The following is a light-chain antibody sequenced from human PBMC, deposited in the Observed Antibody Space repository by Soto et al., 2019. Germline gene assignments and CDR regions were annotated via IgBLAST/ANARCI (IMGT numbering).Light chain of an antibody. CDR1: SSNIGSNF. CDR2: RNS. CDR3: AAWDDSLKGEL. J-gene: IGLJ2*01. V-gene: IGLV1-47*01. Sequence: QSVLTQPPSASGTPGQTVIISCSGNSSNIGSNFVFWYRQLPGAAPTLLIYRNSQRPSGGPDRFSGSKSGTSASLAISGLRSEDEAHYYCAAWDDSLKGELFGGGTKLTVL.